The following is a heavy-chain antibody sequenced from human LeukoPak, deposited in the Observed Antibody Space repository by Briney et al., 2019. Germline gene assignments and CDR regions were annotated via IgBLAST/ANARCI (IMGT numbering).Heavy chain of an antibody. V-gene: IGHV2-70*11. CDR3: ARIIGSRLYFDY. D-gene: IGHD3-10*01. CDR1: GFSLSTSGMC. J-gene: IGHJ4*02. CDR2: IDWDGDK. Sequence: SGPTLVNPTQTLTLTCTFSGFSLSTSGMCVSWIRQPPGKALEWLARIDWDGDKCYSTSLKTRLTISKDTSKNQVVLTMTNMDPVDTATYYCARIIGSRLYFDYWGQGTLVTVSS.